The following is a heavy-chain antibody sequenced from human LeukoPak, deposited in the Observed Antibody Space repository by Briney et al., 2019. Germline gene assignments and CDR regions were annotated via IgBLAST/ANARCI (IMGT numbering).Heavy chain of an antibody. D-gene: IGHD1-14*01. Sequence: ASVKVSCKGSGYRFSSYGICWVRQAPGQGLELVGWISAYSGHTNYSQRFQGRLTITTDNSTSNAYMVLRGLRSDDTAVYYCVREGEAATTGDYWGQGTLVTVSS. CDR2: ISAYSGHT. V-gene: IGHV1-18*01. J-gene: IGHJ4*02. CDR3: VREGEAATTGDY. CDR1: GYRFSSYG.